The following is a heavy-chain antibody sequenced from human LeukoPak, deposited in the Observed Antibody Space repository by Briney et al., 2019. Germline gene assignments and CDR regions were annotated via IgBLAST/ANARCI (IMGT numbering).Heavy chain of an antibody. CDR3: ARGGGDYYDSSGYYYGYWFDP. CDR1: GYTFTSYG. CDR2: ISAYNGNT. V-gene: IGHV1-18*01. Sequence: ASVKVSCKASGYTFTSYGISWVRQAPGQGLEWMGWISAYNGNTNYVQKLQGRVTMTTDTSTSTAYMELRSLRSDDTAVYYCARGGGDYYDSSGYYYGYWFDPWGQGTLVTVSS. D-gene: IGHD3-22*01. J-gene: IGHJ5*02.